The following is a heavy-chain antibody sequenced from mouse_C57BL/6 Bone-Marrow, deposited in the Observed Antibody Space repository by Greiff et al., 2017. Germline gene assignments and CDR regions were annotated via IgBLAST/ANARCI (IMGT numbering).Heavy chain of an antibody. J-gene: IGHJ2*01. CDR3: ARNYRDY. V-gene: IGHV1-59*01. D-gene: IGHD2-12*01. CDR1: GYTFTSYW. Sequence: QVQLKQPGAELVRPGPSVKLSCKASGYTFTSYWMHWVKQRPGQGLEWIGVIDPSDSYTNYNQKFKGKATLTVDTSSSTAYIQLSSLTSEDSAVYYCARNYRDYWGQGTTLTVSS. CDR2: IDPSDSYT.